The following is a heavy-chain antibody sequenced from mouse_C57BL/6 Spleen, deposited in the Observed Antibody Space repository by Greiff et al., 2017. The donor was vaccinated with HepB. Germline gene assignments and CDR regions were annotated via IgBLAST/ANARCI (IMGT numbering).Heavy chain of an antibody. V-gene: IGHV1-20*01. CDR1: GYSFTGYF. D-gene: IGHD1-1*01. J-gene: IGHJ2*01. CDR2: INPYNGDT. Sequence: VQLQQSGPELVKPGDSVKISCKASGYSFTGYFMNWVMQSHGKSLEWIGRINPYNGDTFYNQKFKGKATLTVDKSSSTAHMELRSLTSEDSAVYYCARIITTVVDPYYFDYWGQGTTLTVSS. CDR3: ARIITTVVDPYYFDY.